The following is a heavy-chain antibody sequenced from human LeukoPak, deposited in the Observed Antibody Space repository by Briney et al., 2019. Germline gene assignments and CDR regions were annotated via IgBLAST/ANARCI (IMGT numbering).Heavy chain of an antibody. CDR2: INTDGSST. CDR3: ARVPSGYYYHFDY. J-gene: IGHJ4*02. V-gene: IGHV3-74*01. Sequence: GGSLGLSCAASGFTFSSYWMHWVRQAPGKGLVWVSRINTDGSSTSYADSVKGRFTISRDNAKNTLYLQMNSLRAEDTAVYYCARVPSGYYYHFDYWGQGTLVTVSS. D-gene: IGHD3-22*01. CDR1: GFTFSSYW.